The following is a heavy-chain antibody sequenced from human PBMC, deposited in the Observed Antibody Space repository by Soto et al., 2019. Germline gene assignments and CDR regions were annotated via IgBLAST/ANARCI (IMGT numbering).Heavy chain of an antibody. CDR3: ARATYYYDSSGYYHLFDY. V-gene: IGHV4-30-4*01. Sequence: SETLSLTCTVSGGSISSGDYYWSWIRQPPGKGLEWIGYIYYSGSTYYNPSLKSRVTISVDTSKNQFSLKLSSVTAADTAVYYCARATYYYDSSGYYHLFDYWGQGTLVTVSS. D-gene: IGHD3-22*01. J-gene: IGHJ4*02. CDR1: GGSISSGDYY. CDR2: IYYSGST.